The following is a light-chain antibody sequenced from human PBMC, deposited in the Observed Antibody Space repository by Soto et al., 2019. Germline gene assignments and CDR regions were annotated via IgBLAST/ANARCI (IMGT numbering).Light chain of an antibody. V-gene: IGKV3-11*01. CDR3: QERGRWPRAT. Sequence: EMVLTQSPATLSLSPVESATLSCRASQNVGLNFAWYQQKSGQPPRLLIHTASSRATGIPARFSGSGSRTDFTLTLRSLEPEDIAVYYGQERGRWPRATFGGGTKVEMK. J-gene: IGKJ4*01. CDR2: TAS. CDR1: QNVGLN.